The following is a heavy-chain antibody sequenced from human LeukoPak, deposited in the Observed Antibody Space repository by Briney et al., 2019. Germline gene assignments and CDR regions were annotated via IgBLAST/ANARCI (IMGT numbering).Heavy chain of an antibody. Sequence: PGGSLRLSCAASGFTFSSYAMSWVRQAPGKGLEWVSAISGSGDGIHYADSVKGRFTISRDNSKNKVYLQMNSLRVDDTAVYYCAKERNGWYFDYWGLGTLVTVSS. CDR1: GFTFSSYA. CDR2: ISGSGDGI. J-gene: IGHJ4*02. V-gene: IGHV3-23*01. CDR3: AKERNGWYFDY. D-gene: IGHD6-19*01.